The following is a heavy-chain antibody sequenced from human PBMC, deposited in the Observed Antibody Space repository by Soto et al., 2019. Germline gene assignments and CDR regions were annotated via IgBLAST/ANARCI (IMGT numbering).Heavy chain of an antibody. CDR3: ARGGYYDSSGSRNYHYYGMNV. J-gene: IGHJ6*01. Sequence: QVQLVQSGAEVKKPGASVKVSCKASGYTFTSYGINWVRQAPGQGLEWLGWISPYDGYTSYAQIRQGRGDMTTDTSTKTAYMELRGLRSEDTAMYYCARGGYYDSSGSRNYHYYGMNVW. D-gene: IGHD3-22*01. CDR2: ISPYDGYT. CDR1: GYTFTSYG. V-gene: IGHV1-18*01.